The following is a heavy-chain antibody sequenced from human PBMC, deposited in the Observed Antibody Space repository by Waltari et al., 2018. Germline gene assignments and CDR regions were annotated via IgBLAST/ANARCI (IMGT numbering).Heavy chain of an antibody. D-gene: IGHD6-13*01. CDR2: IYYSGST. CDR1: GGSITTYY. CDR3: ARRTGLSTSSWYYFDH. V-gene: IGHV4-59*08. J-gene: IGHJ4*02. Sequence: QVQLQESGPGLVKPSETLSLTCTVSGGSITTYYWSWIRQPPGNGLELIGYIYYSGSTSYNASLKSRVTISVDTSKNHFSLRLRSGTAADTAVYYCARRTGLSTSSWYYFDHWGQGTLVTVSS.